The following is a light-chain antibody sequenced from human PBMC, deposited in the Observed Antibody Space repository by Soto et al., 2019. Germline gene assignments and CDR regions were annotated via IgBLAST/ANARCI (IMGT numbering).Light chain of an antibody. CDR1: QNVNNNF. J-gene: IGKJ4*01. V-gene: IGKV3-20*01. Sequence: VLTQSPRTLSLSPGERATLSCRASQNVNNNFVAWYQQKPGQAPSLLIYGVSDRATGVPDRFSGSGYGTDFPLTISRLEPEDVAVYYCQQHGASITFGGGTRVENK. CDR2: GVS. CDR3: QQHGASIT.